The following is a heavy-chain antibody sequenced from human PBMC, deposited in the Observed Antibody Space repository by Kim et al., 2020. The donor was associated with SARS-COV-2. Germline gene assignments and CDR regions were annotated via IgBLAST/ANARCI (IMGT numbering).Heavy chain of an antibody. V-gene: IGHV3-23*01. J-gene: IGHJ6*02. D-gene: IGHD3-10*01. CDR2: ISGSGGST. CDR1: GFTFSSYA. Sequence: GGSLRLSCAASGFTFSSYAMSWVRQAPGKGLEWVSAISGSGGSTYYADSVKGRFTISRDNSKNTLYLQMNSLRAEDTAVYYCAKDQGSGSYYNLKPFYYGMDVWGQRTTVSVS. CDR3: AKDQGSGSYYNLKPFYYGMDV.